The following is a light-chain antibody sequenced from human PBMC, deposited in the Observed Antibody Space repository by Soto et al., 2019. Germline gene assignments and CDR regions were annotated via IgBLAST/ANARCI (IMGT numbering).Light chain of an antibody. CDR3: QQYGSSPRT. Sequence: EIVLTQSPGTLSLSPGERATLSCRASQSVSSSYLAWYQQKPGQAPRLLIYGASSRATGIPDRFSGSGSGTDFTLTISRLEPEDFAVYXCQQYGSSPRTFGQGTKVEIK. CDR1: QSVSSSY. CDR2: GAS. V-gene: IGKV3-20*01. J-gene: IGKJ1*01.